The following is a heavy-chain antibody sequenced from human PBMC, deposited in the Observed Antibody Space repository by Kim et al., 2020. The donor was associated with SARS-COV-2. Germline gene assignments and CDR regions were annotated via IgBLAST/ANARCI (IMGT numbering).Heavy chain of an antibody. CDR3: ARDRGIAVAGPSGFDP. J-gene: IGHJ5*02. Sequence: SETLSLTCTVSGGSISSYYWSWIRQPPGKGLEWIGYIYYSGSTNYNPSLKSRVTISVDTSKNQFSLKLSSVTAADTPVYYCARDRGIAVAGPSGFDPWG. CDR2: IYYSGST. V-gene: IGHV4-59*12. D-gene: IGHD6-19*01. CDR1: GGSISSYY.